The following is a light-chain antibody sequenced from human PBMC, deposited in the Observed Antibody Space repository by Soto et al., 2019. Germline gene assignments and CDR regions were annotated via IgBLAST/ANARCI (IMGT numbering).Light chain of an antibody. CDR3: SSYTSSSTRV. J-gene: IGLJ1*01. V-gene: IGLV2-14*01. CDR2: DVS. Sequence: QSALPQPSSVYGSPGQSITISCTGNSSDVGGYNYVSWYQQHPGKAPKLMIYDVSNRPSGVSNRFSGSKSGNTASLTISGLQAEDEADYYCSSYTSSSTRVFGTGTKVTVL. CDR1: SSDVGGYNY.